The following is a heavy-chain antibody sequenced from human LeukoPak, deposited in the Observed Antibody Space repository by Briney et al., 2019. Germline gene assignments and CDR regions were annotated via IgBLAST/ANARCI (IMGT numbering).Heavy chain of an antibody. V-gene: IGHV3-7*04. CDR2: IKHDGSEK. D-gene: IGHD5-18*01. CDR3: AREGLPDAFDI. Sequence: PGGSLRLSYAASGFTFSSYWMSWVRQAPGKGLEWVANIKHDGSEKYYVGSVKGRFTISRDNAENSLYLQMNSLRAEDTAVYYCAREGLPDAFDIWGQGTMVTVSS. CDR1: GFTFSSYW. J-gene: IGHJ3*02.